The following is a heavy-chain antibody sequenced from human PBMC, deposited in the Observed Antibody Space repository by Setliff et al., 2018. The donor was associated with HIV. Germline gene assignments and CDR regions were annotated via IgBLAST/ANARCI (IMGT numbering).Heavy chain of an antibody. Sequence: TLSLTCTVSGGSISSSSYYWGWIRQPPGKGLEWIGSIYYSGSTYYNPSLKSRATISVDTSKNQFSLRLNSVTAADTAVYYCARGATLLPGYSDRWEYFYMDVWGKGTTVTVSS. J-gene: IGHJ6*03. D-gene: IGHD5-12*01. V-gene: IGHV4-39*07. CDR3: ARGATLLPGYSDRWEYFYMDV. CDR2: IYYSGST. CDR1: GGSISSSSYY.